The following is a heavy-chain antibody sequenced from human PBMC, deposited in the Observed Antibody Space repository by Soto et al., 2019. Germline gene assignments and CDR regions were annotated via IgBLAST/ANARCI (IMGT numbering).Heavy chain of an antibody. CDR1: GYTFTSYY. V-gene: IGHV1-46*01. CDR3: AREDTARDYYYYYGMDV. D-gene: IGHD5-18*01. J-gene: IGHJ6*01. CDR2: INPSGGST. Sequence: ASVKVSCKASGYTFTSYYMHWVRQAPGRGLEWMGIINPSGGSTSYAQKFQGRVTMTRDTSTSTVYMELSSLRSEDTAVYYCAREDTARDYYYYYGMDVWGQGTTVTVSS.